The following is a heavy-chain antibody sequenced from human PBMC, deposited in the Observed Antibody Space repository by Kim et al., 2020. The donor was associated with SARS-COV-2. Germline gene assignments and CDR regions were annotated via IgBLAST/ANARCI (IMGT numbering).Heavy chain of an antibody. Sequence: ASVKVSCKASGYTFTGYYMHWVRQAPGQGLEWMGRINPNSGGTNYAQKFQGRVTMTRDTSISTAYMELSRLRSDDTAVYYCARGGIGDYLYYYYGMDVWGQGTTVTVSS. CDR1: GYTFTGYY. CDR2: INPNSGGT. J-gene: IGHJ6*02. CDR3: ARGGIGDYLYYYYGMDV. D-gene: IGHD4-17*01. V-gene: IGHV1-2*06.